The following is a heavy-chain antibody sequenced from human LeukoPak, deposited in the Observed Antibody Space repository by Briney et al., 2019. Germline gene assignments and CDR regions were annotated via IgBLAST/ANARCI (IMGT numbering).Heavy chain of an antibody. J-gene: IGHJ4*02. V-gene: IGHV3-15*01. CDR3: ANIFGGNSHRSDY. CDR2: IKTKTEGGTT. Sequence: GGSLRLSCAASGFAFTSAWMSWVRQAPGQGLEWLGRIKTKTEGGTTDYAAPVKGRFIISRDDPRDTLYLQMNSLKSDDTAVYYCANIFGGNSHRSDYWGQGTLVTVSS. D-gene: IGHD4-23*01. CDR1: GFAFTSAW.